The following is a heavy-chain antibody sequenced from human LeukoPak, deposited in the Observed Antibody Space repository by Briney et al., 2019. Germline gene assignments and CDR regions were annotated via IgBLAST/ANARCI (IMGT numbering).Heavy chain of an antibody. D-gene: IGHD4-17*01. CDR3: AKRGGLRNYYYYYMDV. Sequence: GGSLRLSCVASGFTFSSYWMHWVRQAPGKGLVWVSRINTDGSESTYADSVKGRFTISRDNAKNSLYLQMNSLRAEDTAVYYCAKRGGLRNYYYYYMDVWGKGTTVTVSS. CDR2: INTDGSES. CDR1: GFTFSSYW. V-gene: IGHV3-74*03. J-gene: IGHJ6*03.